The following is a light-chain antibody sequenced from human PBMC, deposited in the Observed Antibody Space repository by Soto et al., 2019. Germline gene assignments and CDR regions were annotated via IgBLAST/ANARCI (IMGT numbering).Light chain of an antibody. J-gene: IGLJ2*01. CDR3: AAWDDSLNGVE. CDR1: SSNIGSST. Sequence: QSVLTQPPSASGTPGQRVTISCSGSSSNIGSSTVNWYQHLPGTAPTLLIYSNNARSSGVPDRFSGSKSGTTTSLAISGLQSEDDADYYCAAWDDSLNGVEFGGGTKVTVL. V-gene: IGLV1-44*01. CDR2: SNN.